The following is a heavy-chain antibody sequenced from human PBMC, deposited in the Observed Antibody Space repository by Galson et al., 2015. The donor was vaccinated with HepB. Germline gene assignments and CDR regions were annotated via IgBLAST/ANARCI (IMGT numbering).Heavy chain of an antibody. CDR1: GFTVSSNY. V-gene: IGHV3-66*02. CDR3: ARGARGSLKYFDY. J-gene: IGHJ4*02. CDR2: IYSGGST. D-gene: IGHD2-15*01. Sequence: SLRLSCAASGFTVSSNYMSWVRQAPGKGLEWVSVIYSGGSTYYADSVKGRFTISRDNSKNTLYLQMNSLRAEDTAVYYCARGARGSLKYFDYWGQGTLVTVSS.